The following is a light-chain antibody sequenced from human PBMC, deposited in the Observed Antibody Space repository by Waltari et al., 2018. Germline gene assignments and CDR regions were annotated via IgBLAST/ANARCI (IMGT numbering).Light chain of an antibody. CDR1: LSVGRS. Sequence: DIVLTQSPGTLSLSPGERATLSCRASLSVGRSLTWYQQKPGQAPRLLIYGASSRATGIPDRFSGSGSWTDFSLTISRLEPEDFALYYCQHYVRLPVSFGQGTKVDIK. V-gene: IGKV3-20*01. J-gene: IGKJ1*01. CDR2: GAS. CDR3: QHYVRLPVS.